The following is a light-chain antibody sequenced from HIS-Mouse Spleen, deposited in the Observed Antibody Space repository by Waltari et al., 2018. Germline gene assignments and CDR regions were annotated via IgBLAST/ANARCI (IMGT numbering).Light chain of an antibody. V-gene: IGLV2-14*01. CDR1: SRDVGCYNY. CDR2: EVS. Sequence: QSALTQPASVSGSPGQSITISCPGTSRDVGCYNYVSWYQPHPGKAPKLMIYEVSNRPSGVSNRFSGSKSGNTASLTISGLQAEDEADYYCSSYTSSSTWVFGGGTKLTVL. J-gene: IGLJ3*02. CDR3: SSYTSSSTWV.